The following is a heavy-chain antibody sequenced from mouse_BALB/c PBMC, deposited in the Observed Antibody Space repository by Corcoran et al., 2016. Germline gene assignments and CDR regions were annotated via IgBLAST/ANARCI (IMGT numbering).Heavy chain of an antibody. D-gene: IGHD2-13*01. V-gene: IGHV9-3-1*01. CDR3: ARGLGTPCAY. Sequence: QIQLVQSGPELKKPGETVKISCKASGYTFTNYGMNWVKQAPGKGLKWMGWINTYNGESTYADDFEGRFAFSLETSASTAYVQINNLKNEDTATYFCARGLGTPCAYWGQGTLVTVSA. CDR2: INTYNGES. J-gene: IGHJ3*01. CDR1: GYTFTNYG.